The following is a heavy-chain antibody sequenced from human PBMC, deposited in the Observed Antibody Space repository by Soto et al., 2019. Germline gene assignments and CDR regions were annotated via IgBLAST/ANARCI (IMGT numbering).Heavy chain of an antibody. CDR1: GFTFSSYS. V-gene: IGHV3-21*01. CDR3: ARDLFCGGSCYLYYYDGKDV. J-gene: IGHJ6*02. CDR2: ISSSSSYI. D-gene: IGHD2-15*01. Sequence: GGSLRLSCAASGFTFSSYSMNWVRQAPGKGLEWVSSISSSSSYIYYADSVKGRFTISRDNAKNSLYLQMNSLRAEDTAVYYCARDLFCGGSCYLYYYDGKDVWGQGTTVTVSS.